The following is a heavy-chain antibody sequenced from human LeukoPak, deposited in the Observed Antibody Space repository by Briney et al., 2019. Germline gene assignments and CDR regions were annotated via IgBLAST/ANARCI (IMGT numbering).Heavy chain of an antibody. D-gene: IGHD6-13*01. J-gene: IGHJ2*01. Sequence: KASETLSLTCTVSGNSISSGDNYWSWIRQPAGKGLEWIGRIYTSGSTNYNPSLKSRVTISGDTSKNQFSLRLSSVTAADTAVYYCARPNGIAAAAHYWYFDLWGRGTLVTVSS. V-gene: IGHV4-61*02. CDR2: IYTSGST. CDR1: GNSISSGDNY. CDR3: ARPNGIAAAAHYWYFDL.